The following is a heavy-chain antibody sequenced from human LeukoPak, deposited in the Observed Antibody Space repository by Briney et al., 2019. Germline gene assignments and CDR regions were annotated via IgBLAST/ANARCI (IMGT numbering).Heavy chain of an antibody. CDR3: ARDDTTYGSGSYFDY. V-gene: IGHV3-23*01. CDR1: GFTFSSYA. J-gene: IGHJ4*02. CDR2: ISGSGGST. D-gene: IGHD3-10*01. Sequence: PGGSLRLSCAASGFTFSSYAMSWVRQAPGKGLEWVSAISGSGGSTYYADSVKGRFTISRDNSKNTLYLQMNSLRAEDTAVYYCARDDTTYGSGSYFDYWGQGTLVTVSS.